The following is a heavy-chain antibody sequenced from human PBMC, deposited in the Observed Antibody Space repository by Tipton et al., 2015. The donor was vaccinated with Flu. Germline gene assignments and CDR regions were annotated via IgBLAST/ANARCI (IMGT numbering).Heavy chain of an antibody. D-gene: IGHD2-8*01. Sequence: SLRLSCAASGFVFSDYSLSWIRQAPGKGLEWISYIRGGDGEMFYADSVRGRFTISRDNAKNSLDLQMNSLRAEDTAVYYCGRTPLMGPISDWGQGTLVTVSS. CDR3: GRTPLMGPISD. J-gene: IGHJ4*02. V-gene: IGHV3-11*01. CDR2: IRGGDGEM. CDR1: GFVFSDYS.